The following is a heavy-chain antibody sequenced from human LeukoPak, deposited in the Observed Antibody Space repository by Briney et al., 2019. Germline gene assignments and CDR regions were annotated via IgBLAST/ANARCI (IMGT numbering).Heavy chain of an antibody. CDR1: GFSFRSYW. V-gene: IGHV3-30*02. Sequence: GGSLRLSCSASGFSFRSYWMTWVRQAPGKGLEWVAFIRYDGSNKYYADSVKGRFTISRDNSKNTLYLQMNSLRAEDTAVYYCARDNRLTYYYDSSGYCLDYWGQGTLVTVSS. J-gene: IGHJ4*02. CDR3: ARDNRLTYYYDSSGYCLDY. CDR2: IRYDGSNK. D-gene: IGHD3-22*01.